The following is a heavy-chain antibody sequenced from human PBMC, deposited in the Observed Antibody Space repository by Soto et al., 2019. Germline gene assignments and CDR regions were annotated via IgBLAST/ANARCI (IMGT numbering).Heavy chain of an antibody. D-gene: IGHD2-21*02. CDR2: INPNSGGT. J-gene: IGHJ4*02. V-gene: IGHV1-2*02. Sequence: ASVKVSCKASGYTFTGYYMHWARQAPGQGLEWMGWINPNSGGTNYAQKFQGRVTMTRDTSISTAHMELSRLRSDDTAVYYCARDLGGDSSNLALYFDYWGQGTLVTVSS. CDR1: GYTFTGYY. CDR3: ARDLGGDSSNLALYFDY.